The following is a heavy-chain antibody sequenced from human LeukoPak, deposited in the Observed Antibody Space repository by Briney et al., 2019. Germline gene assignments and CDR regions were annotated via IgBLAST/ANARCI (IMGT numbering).Heavy chain of an antibody. CDR2: LNWDGGST. CDR3: AKSASSWPLYYFDY. D-gene: IGHD6-13*01. J-gene: IGHJ4*02. V-gene: IGHV3-20*04. CDR1: GFTFDVYG. Sequence: GGSLRLSCAASGFTFDVYGMSWVSQAPGKGLEWVSGLNWDGGSTGYADSVKGRFIISRDNAKNCLYLQMNSLRAEDTALYYCAKSASSWPLYYFDYWGQGTLVTVSS.